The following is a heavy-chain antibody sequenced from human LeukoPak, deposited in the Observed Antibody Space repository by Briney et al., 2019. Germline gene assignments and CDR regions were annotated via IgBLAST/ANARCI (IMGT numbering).Heavy chain of an antibody. J-gene: IGHJ4*02. CDR3: ARRHSDSLTGFDF. CDR1: GYKFNNFY. D-gene: IGHD3-9*01. CDR2: IYPGDSDI. V-gene: IGHV5-51*01. Sequence: GESLKISCQASGYKFNNFYIAWVRQMPGKDLEWVAIIYPGDSDIRYSPSIQGHVTISADKSTSTTFLQWTSLKASDTAMYYCARRHSDSLTGFDFWGQGTLVTVTS.